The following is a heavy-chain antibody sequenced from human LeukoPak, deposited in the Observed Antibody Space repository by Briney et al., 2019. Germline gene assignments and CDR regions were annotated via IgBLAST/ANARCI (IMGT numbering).Heavy chain of an antibody. D-gene: IGHD2-15*01. J-gene: IGHJ4*02. CDR1: GFTFSSYW. Sequence: GGSLRLSCAASGFTFSSYWMHWVRQAPGKGLVWVSRIKSDGSNTNYADSVKGRFTISRDNAKNTLHLQMNSLRAEDTALYYCARDPSYCSGGTCYPYFDYWGQGTLVTVSS. CDR2: IKSDGSNT. CDR3: ARDPSYCSGGTCYPYFDY. V-gene: IGHV3-74*01.